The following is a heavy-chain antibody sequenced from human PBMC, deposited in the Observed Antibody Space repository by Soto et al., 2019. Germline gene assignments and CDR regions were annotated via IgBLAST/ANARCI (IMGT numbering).Heavy chain of an antibody. CDR3: ARGDTMVRGVIIDYFDY. J-gene: IGHJ4*02. D-gene: IGHD3-10*01. Sequence: QVQLVQSGAEVKKPGASVKVSCKASGYTFTSYTLHWVRQAPGQRLEWMGWINTGNGNTKYSQKFQGRVTITRDTSESTAYMELSSLRSEDTAVYSCARGDTMVRGVIIDYFDYWGQGTLVTVSA. CDR2: INTGNGNT. V-gene: IGHV1-3*04. CDR1: GYTFTSYT.